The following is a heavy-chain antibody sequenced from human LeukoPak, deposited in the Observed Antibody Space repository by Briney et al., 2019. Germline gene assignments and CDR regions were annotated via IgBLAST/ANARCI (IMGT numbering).Heavy chain of an antibody. CDR1: GFTFSNYT. CDR3: ANLGLDSLDV. V-gene: IGHV3-23*01. J-gene: IGHJ6*02. Sequence: GGSLRLSCAASGFTFSNYTVSWVRQAPGKGLRWVSAVSGSGSITSHSDSVRGRFTISRDNSKSTLYLQMNSLRAEDTAVYYCANLGLDSLDVWGQGTTVTVSS. CDR2: VSGSGSIT. D-gene: IGHD3/OR15-3a*01.